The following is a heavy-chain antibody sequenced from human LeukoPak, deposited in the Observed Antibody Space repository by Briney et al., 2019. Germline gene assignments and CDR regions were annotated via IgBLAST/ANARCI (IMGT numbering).Heavy chain of an antibody. CDR2: ITYDGSNK. V-gene: IGHV3-30*18. CDR3: AKESGPKGYAFDI. CDR1: GFNFSSYG. D-gene: IGHD1-1*01. Sequence: GGSLTLSCAASGFNFSSYGMHWVRQAPGKALEGVAVITYDGSNKYYADSVKGRFTISRDNSKNTLYLQMNSLRAEDTAVYYCAKESGPKGYAFDIWGQGTMVTVSS. J-gene: IGHJ3*02.